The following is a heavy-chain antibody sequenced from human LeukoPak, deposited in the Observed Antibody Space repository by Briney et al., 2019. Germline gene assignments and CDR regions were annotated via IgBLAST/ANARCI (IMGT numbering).Heavy chain of an antibody. Sequence: GGSLRLSCAASGFTFSSNNLNWVHQAPWKGLVWVSRINSDGRRTTYADSVKGRFTTSRDNAKNTLYLQMNSLRAEDTAVYYCARDRGYTQDYWGQGTLVTASS. J-gene: IGHJ4*02. V-gene: IGHV3-74*01. D-gene: IGHD5-12*01. CDR2: INSDGRRT. CDR3: ARDRGYTQDY. CDR1: GFTFSSNN.